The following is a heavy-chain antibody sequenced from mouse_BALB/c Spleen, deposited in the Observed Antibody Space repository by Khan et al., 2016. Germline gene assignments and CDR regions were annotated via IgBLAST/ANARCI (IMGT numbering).Heavy chain of an antibody. Sequence: EVQLQESGPGLVKPSQSLSLTCTVTGYSITSDYAWNWIRQFPGNKLEWMGYIRYSGSTTYNPSLKSLISITRDTSKNQFFLQLYSVTTEDTATXFCTRSRTATRYFDGWGAGTTVTVSS. D-gene: IGHD1-2*01. J-gene: IGHJ1*01. CDR1: GYSITSDYA. V-gene: IGHV3-2*02. CDR2: IRYSGST. CDR3: TRSRTATRYFDG.